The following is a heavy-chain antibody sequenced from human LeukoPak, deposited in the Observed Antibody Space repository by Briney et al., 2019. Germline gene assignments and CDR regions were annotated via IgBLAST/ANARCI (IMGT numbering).Heavy chain of an antibody. V-gene: IGHV5-51*01. CDR2: IYPAESDT. D-gene: IGHD3-10*01. CDR1: GYIFTHYW. J-gene: IGHJ4*02. Sequence: GESLKISCQVSGYIFTHYWIGWVRQMPGKGLESMVIIYPAESDTTYSPSFQGQVTMSAATSIRTVYMQWSSLKGSDTAMYYCARQSRDGSKTRGYYFDYWGQGTLVTVSS. CDR3: ARQSRDGSKTRGYYFDY.